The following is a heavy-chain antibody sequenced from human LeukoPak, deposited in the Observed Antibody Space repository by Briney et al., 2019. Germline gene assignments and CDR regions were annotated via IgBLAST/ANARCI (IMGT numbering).Heavy chain of an antibody. CDR2: ISTSGDTR. J-gene: IGHJ1*01. V-gene: IGHV3-48*01. CDR3: ARAGIRYCSSTSCFEYFQH. D-gene: IGHD2-2*01. CDR1: GFTFSSYS. Sequence: GGSLRLSCAASGFTFSSYSMNWVRQAPGKGLEWVSYISTSGDTRYYADSVRGRFTISRDNAKNSLYLQMNSLRAEDTAVYYCARAGIRYCSSTSCFEYFQHWGQGTLVTVSS.